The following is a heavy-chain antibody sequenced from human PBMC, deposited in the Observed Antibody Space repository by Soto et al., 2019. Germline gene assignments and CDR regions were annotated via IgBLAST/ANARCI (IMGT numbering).Heavy chain of an antibody. V-gene: IGHV3-23*01. D-gene: IGHD5-12*01. Sequence: EVQLLESGEGLVPPGGSLRPSCAPPGFTLSRNPIAWARRAPGKGLECPPGISGGSESVYYADSVKGRFTISRDTSKNTLYLQMHSLRADDTAVYYCAKADDYNYGGSGGQNDCWGQGTLVTVSS. CDR1: GFTLSRNP. CDR2: ISGGSESV. CDR3: AKADDYNYGGSGGQNDC. J-gene: IGHJ4*02.